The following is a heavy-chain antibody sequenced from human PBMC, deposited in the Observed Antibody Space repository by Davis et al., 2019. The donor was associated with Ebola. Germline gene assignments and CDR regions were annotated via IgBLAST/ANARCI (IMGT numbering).Heavy chain of an antibody. CDR1: GVSISRHY. CDR2: IYYTGSA. D-gene: IGHD3-10*01. J-gene: IGHJ4*02. CDR3: SERGSSV. V-gene: IGHV4-59*03. Sequence: PSETLSLTCTVSGVSISRHYWSWIRQPPGKRLEWIGSIYYTGSAYYNSPLASRPPISVDTSKNQFSLTLTSVTAAATAMYYCSERGSSVWGQGTLVTVSS.